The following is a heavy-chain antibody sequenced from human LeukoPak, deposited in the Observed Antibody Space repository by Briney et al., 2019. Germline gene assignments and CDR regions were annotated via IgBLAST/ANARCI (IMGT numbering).Heavy chain of an antibody. CDR2: MNPNSGNT. V-gene: IGHV1-8*03. Sequence: ASVKVSCNASGYTFTSYDINWVRQATGQGLEWMGWMNPNSGNTGYAQKFQGRVTITRNTSISTAYMELSSLRSEDTAVYYCARGLYNWNDGSVYWGQGTLVTVSS. CDR3: ARGLYNWNDGSVY. CDR1: GYTFTSYD. J-gene: IGHJ4*02. D-gene: IGHD1-20*01.